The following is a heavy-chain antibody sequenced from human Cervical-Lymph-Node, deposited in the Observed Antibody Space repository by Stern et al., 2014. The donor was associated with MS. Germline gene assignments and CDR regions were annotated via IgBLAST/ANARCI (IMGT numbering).Heavy chain of an antibody. CDR2: ISAYNGNT. CDR3: ARARGIAVAGALEY. V-gene: IGHV1-18*04. D-gene: IGHD6-19*01. J-gene: IGHJ4*02. CDR1: GYTFTSYG. Sequence: VQLVESGAEVKKPGASVKFSCKASGYTFTSYGISWVRQAPGHGLEWMGWISAYNGNTNYAQKLQGRVTMTTDTSTSTAYMELRSLRSDDTAVYYCARARGIAVAGALEYWGQGTLVTVSS.